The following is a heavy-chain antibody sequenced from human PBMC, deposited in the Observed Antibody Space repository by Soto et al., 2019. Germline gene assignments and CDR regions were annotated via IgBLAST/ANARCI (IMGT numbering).Heavy chain of an antibody. J-gene: IGHJ4*02. D-gene: IGHD2-21*02. CDR2: ISYDGSNK. CDR3: ARVVTPFDY. V-gene: IGHV3-30-3*01. Sequence: QVQLVESGGGVVQPGRSLRLSCAASGFTFSSYAMHWFRQAPAKGLEWVAVISYDGSNKYYADSVKGRFTISRDNSKNTLYLQMNSLRAEDTAVYYCARVVTPFDYWGQGTLVTVSS. CDR1: GFTFSSYA.